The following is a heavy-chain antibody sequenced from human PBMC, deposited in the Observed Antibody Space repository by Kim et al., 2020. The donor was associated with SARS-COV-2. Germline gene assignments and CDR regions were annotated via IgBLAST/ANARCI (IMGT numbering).Heavy chain of an antibody. CDR3: ARRPLGNCSGDTCQSFNYFDH. CDR2: VYPGDSDT. Sequence: GESLKISCKTSGYTFSNYWIGWVPQMPGKGLEWMGVVYPGDSDTIYSPSFQGQVTISADMSITTAYMQWSSLKASDTAMYYCARRPLGNCSGDTCQSFNYFDHWGQGTLVTVSS. V-gene: IGHV5-51*01. D-gene: IGHD2-15*01. J-gene: IGHJ4*02. CDR1: GYTFSNYW.